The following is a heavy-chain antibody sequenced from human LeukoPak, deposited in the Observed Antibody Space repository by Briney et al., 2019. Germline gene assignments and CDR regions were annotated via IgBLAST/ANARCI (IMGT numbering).Heavy chain of an antibody. J-gene: IGHJ4*02. CDR3: ARDGGVAAAAPNPRFDY. Sequence: ASVKVSCKASGYTFTGYYMHWVRQAPGQGLEWMGWINPNSGGTNYAQKFQGRVTMTRDTSISTAYMELSRLRSDDTAVYYCARDGGVAAAAPNPRFDYGGQGTLVTVSS. CDR2: INPNSGGT. D-gene: IGHD6-13*01. CDR1: GYTFTGYY. V-gene: IGHV1-2*02.